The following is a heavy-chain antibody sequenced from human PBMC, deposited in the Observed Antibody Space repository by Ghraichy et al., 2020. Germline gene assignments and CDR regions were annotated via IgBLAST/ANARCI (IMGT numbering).Heavy chain of an antibody. CDR2: INHSGST. D-gene: IGHD3-16*02. J-gene: IGHJ6*02. CDR3: ARKYTFGGVIVHLYYYYGMDV. V-gene: IGHV4-34*01. CDR1: GGSFSGYY. Sequence: SETLSLTCAVYGGSFSGYYWSWIRQPPGKGLEWIGEINHSGSTNYNPSLKSRVTISVDTSKNQFSLKLSSMTAADTAVYYCARKYTFGGVIVHLYYYYGMDVWGQGTTVTVSS.